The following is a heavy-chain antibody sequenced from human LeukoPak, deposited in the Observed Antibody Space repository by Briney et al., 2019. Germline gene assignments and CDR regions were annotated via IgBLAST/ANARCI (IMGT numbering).Heavy chain of an antibody. CDR3: ARDFLHLGG. D-gene: IGHD3-16*01. J-gene: IGHJ3*01. Sequence: PGGSLRLSCAASGFTLSSYGMSWVRQAPGKGLVWVSRINTDGSSTSYVDSVKGRFTISRDNAKNTLYLQMNNLRAEDTAVYYCARDFLHLGGWGQGTMVTVSS. CDR2: INTDGSST. CDR1: GFTLSSYG. V-gene: IGHV3-74*01.